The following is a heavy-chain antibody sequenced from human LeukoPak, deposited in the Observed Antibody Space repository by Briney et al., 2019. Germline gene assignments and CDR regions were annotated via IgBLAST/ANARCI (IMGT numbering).Heavy chain of an antibody. CDR1: GFTFSSYA. D-gene: IGHD2/OR15-2a*01. CDR2: ISYDGSNK. J-gene: IGHJ4*02. CDR3: ARDTTRGDFDY. V-gene: IGHV3-30*04. Sequence: GGSLRLSCAASGFTFSSYAMHWVRQAPGKGLEWVAVISYDGSNKYYADSVKGRFTISRDNSKNTLYLQMNSLRAEDTAVYYCARDTTRGDFDYWGQGTLVTVSS.